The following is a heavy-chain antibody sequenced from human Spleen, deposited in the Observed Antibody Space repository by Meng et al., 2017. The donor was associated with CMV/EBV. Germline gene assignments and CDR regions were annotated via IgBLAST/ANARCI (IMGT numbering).Heavy chain of an antibody. CDR3: ARAEDCSSTTCYTTGYYYGMDV. V-gene: IGHV3-21*01. CDR2: IRTPSYI. J-gene: IGHJ6*02. Sequence: GGSLRLSCQASGFTFSIYNMNWVRQAPGKGLEWVSSIRTPSYIYYADSVKGRFTISRDNAKNSLYLQMNNLRAEDTAVYYCARAEDCSSTTCYTTGYYYGMDVWGQGTTVTVSS. CDR1: GFTFSIYN. D-gene: IGHD2-2*02.